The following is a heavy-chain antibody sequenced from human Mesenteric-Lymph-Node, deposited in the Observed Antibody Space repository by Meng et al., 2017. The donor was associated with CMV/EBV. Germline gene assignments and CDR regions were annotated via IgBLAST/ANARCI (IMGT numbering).Heavy chain of an antibody. CDR2: ISYAGINK. CDR3: ARDYGYSSSWDLYYYYYGMDV. Sequence: GGSLRLSCAASTFIFSDYAMHWVRQAPGKGLEWVAVISYAGINKNYEDSVKGRFTISRDNSKNTLYLQMNSLRAEDTAVYYCARDYGYSSSWDLYYYYYGMDVWGQGTTVTVSS. J-gene: IGHJ6*02. V-gene: IGHV3-30-3*01. CDR1: TFIFSDYA. D-gene: IGHD6-13*01.